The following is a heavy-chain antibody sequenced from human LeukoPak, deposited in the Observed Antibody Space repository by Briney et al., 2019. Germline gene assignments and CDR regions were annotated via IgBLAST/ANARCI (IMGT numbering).Heavy chain of an antibody. CDR2: INPSSGGT. V-gene: IGHV1-2*02. Sequence: VASVKVSCKASGYTFITYSIHWVRQAPGQGLEWMGWINPSSGGTKYAEKFQDRVTLTRDTSNSTAFMELNSLRSDDTGVFYCARAYNWDDSTLSFRGTWVEFDYWGQGTLVTVSS. CDR1: GYTFITYS. J-gene: IGHJ4*02. CDR3: ARAYNWDDSTLSFRGTWVEFDY. D-gene: IGHD1-1*01.